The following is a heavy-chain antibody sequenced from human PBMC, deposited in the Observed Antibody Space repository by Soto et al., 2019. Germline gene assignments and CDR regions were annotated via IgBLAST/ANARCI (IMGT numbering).Heavy chain of an antibody. Sequence: ASVKVSWEASGDTFTSNGISWVRQAPGQGLEWMGWISAYNGNTNYAQKLQGRVTMTTDTSTSTAYMELRSLRSDDTAVYYCARDAMWNYYDSSGYYTWFDPWGQGTLVTVSS. CDR2: ISAYNGNT. CDR1: GDTFTSNG. CDR3: ARDAMWNYYDSSGYYTWFDP. D-gene: IGHD3-22*01. V-gene: IGHV1-18*01. J-gene: IGHJ5*02.